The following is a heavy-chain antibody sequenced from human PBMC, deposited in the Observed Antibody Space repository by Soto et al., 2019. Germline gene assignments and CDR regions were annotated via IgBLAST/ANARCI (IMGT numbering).Heavy chain of an antibody. CDR1: GGSFSGYY. CDR2: INHSGST. D-gene: IGHD1-26*01. V-gene: IGHV4-34*01. Sequence: QVQLQQWGAGLLKPSETLSLTCAVYGGSFSGYYWSWIRQPPGKGLEWIGEINHSGSTNYNPSLKSRVTISVDTSKNQFSLKLSSVTAADTAVYYCAREPSYYYNWFDPWGQGTLVTVSS. CDR3: AREPSYYYNWFDP. J-gene: IGHJ5*02.